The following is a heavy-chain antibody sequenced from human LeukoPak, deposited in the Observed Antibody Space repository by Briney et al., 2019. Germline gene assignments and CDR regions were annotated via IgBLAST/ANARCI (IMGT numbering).Heavy chain of an antibody. V-gene: IGHV3-21*01. J-gene: IGHJ3*02. CDR1: GFTFSSYS. CDR2: ISSSSSYI. Sequence: PGGSLRLSCAASGFTFSSYSMNWVRQAPGKGLEWVSSISSSSSYIYYADSVKGRSTISRDNAKNSLYLQMNSLRAEDTAVYYCAREGPSDAFDIWGQGTMVTVSS. CDR3: AREGPSDAFDI.